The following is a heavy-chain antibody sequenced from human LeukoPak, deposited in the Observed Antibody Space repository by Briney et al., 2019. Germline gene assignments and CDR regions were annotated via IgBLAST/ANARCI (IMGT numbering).Heavy chain of an antibody. J-gene: IGHJ4*02. Sequence: GRSLRLSCAASGFTFSSYGMHWVRQAPGKGLEWVAVISYDGSNKYYADSVKGRFTISRDNSKNTLYLQMNSLRAEDTAVYYCAKKELTLDYWGQGTLVTVFS. CDR2: ISYDGSNK. CDR3: AKKELTLDY. V-gene: IGHV3-30*18. D-gene: IGHD1-7*01. CDR1: GFTFSSYG.